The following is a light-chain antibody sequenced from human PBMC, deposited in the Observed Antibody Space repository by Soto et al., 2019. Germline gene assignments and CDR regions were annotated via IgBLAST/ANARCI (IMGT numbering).Light chain of an antibody. Sequence: EIVVTQSPGALSLSPGERATLSCRASQSFSSGCLAWYQQKPGQPPSLLIYEKSSRATGIPDRFSGSGSQTDFTLTISRREPEDFAVYYCQQYCTSPRTFGKGTKVEL. CDR3: QQYCTSPRT. J-gene: IGKJ1*01. CDR2: EKS. V-gene: IGKV3-20*01. CDR1: QSFSSGC.